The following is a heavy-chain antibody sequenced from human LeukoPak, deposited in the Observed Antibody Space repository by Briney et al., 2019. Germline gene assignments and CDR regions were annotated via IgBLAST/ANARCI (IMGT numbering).Heavy chain of an antibody. CDR3: ARDPGAAAQFDY. V-gene: IGHV4-30-4*08. CDR2: IYYSGST. CDR1: GGSISSGDYY. D-gene: IGHD6-13*01. J-gene: IGHJ4*02. Sequence: PSQTLSLTSTVPGGSISSGDYYWSWIRQPPGKGLEWIGYIYYSGSTYYNPSLKSRVTISVDTSKNQFSLKLSSVTAADTAVYYCARDPGAAAQFDYWGQGTLVTVSS.